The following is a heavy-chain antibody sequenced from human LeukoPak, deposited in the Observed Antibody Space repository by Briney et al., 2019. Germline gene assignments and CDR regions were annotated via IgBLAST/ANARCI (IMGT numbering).Heavy chain of an antibody. V-gene: IGHV4-30-2*01. CDR1: GGSISSGGYS. Sequence: SETLSLTCAVSGGSISSGGYSWSWIRQPPGKGLEWIGYIYLSGSTYYNPSLKSRVTISVDRSKNQFSLKLSSVTAADTAVYYCARVKYYDSSGQPSYWFAPWGQGTLVTVPS. J-gene: IGHJ5*02. CDR3: ARVKYYDSSGQPSYWFAP. CDR2: IYLSGST. D-gene: IGHD3-22*01.